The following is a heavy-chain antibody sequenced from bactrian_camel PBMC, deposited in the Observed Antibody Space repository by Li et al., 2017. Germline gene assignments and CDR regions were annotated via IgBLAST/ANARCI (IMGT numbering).Heavy chain of an antibody. V-gene: IGHV3S31*01. J-gene: IGHJ4*01. CDR3: VGDRGILAEGWCSRSWPNY. CDR2: IDSGGIST. CDR1: GFTFSSYA. D-gene: IGHD1*01. Sequence: VQLVESGGGLVQPGGSLGLSCAASGFTFSSYAMSWVRQAPGKGLEWVSAIDSGGISTHYADSVKGRFTISQDNAKNTLYLQMGSLKPEDTARYYCVGDRGILAEGWCSRSWPNYWGHGTQVTVS.